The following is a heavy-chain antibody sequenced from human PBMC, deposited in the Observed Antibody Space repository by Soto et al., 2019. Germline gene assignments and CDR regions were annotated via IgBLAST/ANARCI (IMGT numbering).Heavy chain of an antibody. D-gene: IGHD1-1*01. CDR3: ARGRYGDY. J-gene: IGHJ4*02. V-gene: IGHV1-18*01. Sequence: QVHLVQSGAEVKNPGASVKVSCKGSGYDFTTYGITWVRQAPGQGLEWMAWISAHNGNTNYAPNLQGRVTVTRDTSTSKAYIELRSLRSDDAAVYYGARGRYGDYWGQGALVTVSS. CDR2: ISAHNGNT. CDR1: GYDFTTYG.